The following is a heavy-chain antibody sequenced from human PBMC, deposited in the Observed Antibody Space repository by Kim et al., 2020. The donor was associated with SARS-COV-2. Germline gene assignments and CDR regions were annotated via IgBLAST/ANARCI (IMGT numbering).Heavy chain of an antibody. D-gene: IGHD3-10*01. J-gene: IGHJ3*02. CDR3: ARAAPFRILGADAFDI. Sequence: SLKSRVTMSVDTSKNQFSLKLSSVTAADTAVYYCARAAPFRILGADAFDIWGQGTMVTVSS. V-gene: IGHV4-4*07.